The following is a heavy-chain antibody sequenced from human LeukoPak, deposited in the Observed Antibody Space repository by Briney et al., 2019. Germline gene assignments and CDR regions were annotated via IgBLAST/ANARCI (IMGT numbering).Heavy chain of an antibody. V-gene: IGHV1-69*04. Sequence: SVKVSCKASGGTFSSYAISWVRQAPGQGLEWMGRIIPILGIANYAQKFQGRVTITADKSTSTAYMELSSVTAADTAVYYCARAWGAWGAVAGILSNAFDIWGQGTMVTVSS. CDR2: IIPILGIA. CDR3: ARAWGAWGAVAGILSNAFDI. D-gene: IGHD6-19*01. J-gene: IGHJ3*02. CDR1: GGTFSSYA.